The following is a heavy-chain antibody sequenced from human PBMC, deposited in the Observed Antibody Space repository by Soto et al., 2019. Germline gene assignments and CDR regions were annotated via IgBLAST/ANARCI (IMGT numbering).Heavy chain of an antibody. J-gene: IGHJ4*02. V-gene: IGHV3-30-3*01. Sequence: GGSLRLSCAASGFTSSSYTMHWVRQARGKGLEWVAVISYEGSNKYYADSVKGRFIISRDNSKSTLYLQMNSLRAEDTAVYYCASEWRHDGLDYWGQGTLVTVSS. CDR3: ASEWRHDGLDY. CDR2: ISYEGSNK. CDR1: GFTSSSYT. D-gene: IGHD5-18*01.